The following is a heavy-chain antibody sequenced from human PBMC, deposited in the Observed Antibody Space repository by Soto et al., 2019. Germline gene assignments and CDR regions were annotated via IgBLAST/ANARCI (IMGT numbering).Heavy chain of an antibody. CDR2: IFDSGNA. CDR3: ARHRRTTVAKFYFDN. Sequence: IRQPPGKGLEWIAYIFDSGNANYNPSLKSRVTISVDTSKNQFSLKLTSVTAADTAVYYCARHRRTTVAKFYFDNWGQGALVTVSS. J-gene: IGHJ4*02. D-gene: IGHD4-4*01. V-gene: IGHV4-59*08.